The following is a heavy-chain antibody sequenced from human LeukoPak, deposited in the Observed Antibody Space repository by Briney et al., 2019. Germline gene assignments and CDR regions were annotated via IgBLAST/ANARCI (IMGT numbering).Heavy chain of an antibody. V-gene: IGHV3-23*01. CDR3: ATPLTISPYKDY. CDR1: GFAFGSEA. CDR2: ISPGGGTT. D-gene: IGHD3-3*01. J-gene: IGHJ4*02. Sequence: GGSLRLSCAVSGFAFGSEAMSWVRQSPARGLEWVASISPGGGTTYYADNVRGRFTISRDNSNNTLHVQMNSLRAEDTAVYYCATPLTISPYKDYWGQGTLVTVSS.